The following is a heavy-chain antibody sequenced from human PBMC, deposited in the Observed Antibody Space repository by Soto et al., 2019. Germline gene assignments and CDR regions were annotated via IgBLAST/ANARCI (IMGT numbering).Heavy chain of an antibody. CDR2: ISYDGSNK. CDR1: GFTFSSYG. V-gene: IGHV3-30*18. CDR3: AKDAHYSSSSDYYYGMDV. J-gene: IGHJ6*02. Sequence: GGSLRLSCAASGFTFSSYGMHWVRQAPGKGLEWVAVISYDGSNKYYADSVKGRFTISRDNSKNTLYLQMNSLRAEDTAVYYWAKDAHYSSSSDYYYGMDVWGQGTTVIVSS. D-gene: IGHD6-6*01.